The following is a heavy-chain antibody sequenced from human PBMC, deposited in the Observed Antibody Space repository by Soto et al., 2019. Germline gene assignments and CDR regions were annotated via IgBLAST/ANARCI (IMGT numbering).Heavy chain of an antibody. J-gene: IGHJ4*02. V-gene: IGHV3-30-3*01. CDR3: ARDNRGYSGYGPEWYYFDY. CDR1: GFTFSSYA. D-gene: IGHD5-12*01. Sequence: EGSLILSCAASGFTFSSYAMHWVRQAPGKGLEWVAVISYDGSNKYYADSVNGRFTISRDNSKNTLYLQMNSLRAEDTAVYYCARDNRGYSGYGPEWYYFDYWGQGTLVTVSS. CDR2: ISYDGSNK.